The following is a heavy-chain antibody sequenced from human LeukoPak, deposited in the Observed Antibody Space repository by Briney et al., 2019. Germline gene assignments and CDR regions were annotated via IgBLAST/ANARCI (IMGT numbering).Heavy chain of an antibody. D-gene: IGHD6-19*01. J-gene: IGHJ4*02. Sequence: PSETPSLTCTVSGGSVSSGRYYSSWIRQPPGEGLEWIGYIYYSGSTNYNPSLKSRVTISVDTSKNQFSLKLSSVTAADTAVYYCARGISSGWSRAVGYWGQGTLVTVSS. V-gene: IGHV4-61*01. CDR3: ARGISSGWSRAVGY. CDR2: IYYSGST. CDR1: GGSVSSGRYY.